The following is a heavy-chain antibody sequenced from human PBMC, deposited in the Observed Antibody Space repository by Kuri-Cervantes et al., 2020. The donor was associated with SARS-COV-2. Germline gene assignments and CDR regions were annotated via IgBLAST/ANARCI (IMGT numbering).Heavy chain of an antibody. D-gene: IGHD1-26*01. V-gene: IGHV3-30*02. J-gene: IGHJ4*02. CDR2: IRYDGSNK. CDR1: GFTFSSYG. Sequence: GESLKISCAASGFTFSSYGMHWVRQAPGKGLEWVAFIRYDGSNKYYADSVKGRFTISRDNSENTLYLQMNSLRAEDTAVYYCAKDPNSGSYYGPDYWGQGTLVTVSS. CDR3: AKDPNSGSYYGPDY.